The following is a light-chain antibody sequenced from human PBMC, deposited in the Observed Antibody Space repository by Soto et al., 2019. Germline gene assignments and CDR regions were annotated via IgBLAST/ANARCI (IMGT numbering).Light chain of an antibody. CDR1: QGISNY. Sequence: DNQMTQKQSKLSASVKNRDTITRRASQGISNYLAWYQQKPGKVPKLLIYAASTLQSGVPSRFSGSGSGTDFTLTIRSLQPDDFATYYCQHYNCYSEGVGEGTRLEI. CDR3: QHYNCYSEG. V-gene: IGKV1-27*01. J-gene: IGKJ5*01. CDR2: AAS.